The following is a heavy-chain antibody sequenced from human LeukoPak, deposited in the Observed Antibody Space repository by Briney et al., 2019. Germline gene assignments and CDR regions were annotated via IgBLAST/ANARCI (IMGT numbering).Heavy chain of an antibody. D-gene: IGHD3-10*01. V-gene: IGHV1-2*02. CDR1: GYTFTGYY. Sequence: ASVKVSCKASGYTFTGYYMHWVRQAPGQGLEWMGWINPNSGGTNYAQKLQGRVTMTTDTSTSTAYMELRSLRSDDTAVYYCARDSRVGYYGSGSPFDYWGQGTLVTVSS. CDR2: INPNSGGT. J-gene: IGHJ4*02. CDR3: ARDSRVGYYGSGSPFDY.